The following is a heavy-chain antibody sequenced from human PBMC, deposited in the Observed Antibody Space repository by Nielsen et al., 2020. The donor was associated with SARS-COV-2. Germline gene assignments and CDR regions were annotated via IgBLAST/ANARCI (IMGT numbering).Heavy chain of an antibody. CDR3: ANLAAAGLDY. Sequence: SLKISCAASGFTFDDYAMHWDRQAPGKGLEWVSGISWNSGSIGYADSVKGRFTISRDNAKNSLYLQMNSLRAEDTALYYCANLAAAGLDYWGQGTLVTVSS. D-gene: IGHD6-13*01. CDR2: ISWNSGSI. J-gene: IGHJ4*02. V-gene: IGHV3-9*01. CDR1: GFTFDDYA.